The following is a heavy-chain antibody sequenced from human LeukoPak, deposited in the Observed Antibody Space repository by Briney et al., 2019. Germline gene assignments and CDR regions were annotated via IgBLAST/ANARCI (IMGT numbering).Heavy chain of an antibody. V-gene: IGHV3-23*01. CDR3: AKDTSIAVAGGFDY. CDR1: GFTFSDHY. Sequence: GGSLRLSCAASGFTFSDHYMDWVRQAPGKGLEWVSAISGSGGSTYYADSVKGRFTISRDNSKNTLYLQMNSLRAEDTAVYYCAKDTSIAVAGGFDYWGQGTLVTVSS. D-gene: IGHD6-19*01. J-gene: IGHJ4*02. CDR2: ISGSGGST.